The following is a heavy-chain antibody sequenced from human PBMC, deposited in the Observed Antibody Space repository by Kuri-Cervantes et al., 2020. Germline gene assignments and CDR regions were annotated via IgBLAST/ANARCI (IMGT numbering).Heavy chain of an antibody. CDR2: IWYDGSNK. V-gene: IGHV3-33*01. D-gene: IGHD1-26*01. CDR1: GFTFSSYG. J-gene: IGHJ6*02. CDR3: ARDGIVRATGTYYYYGMDV. Sequence: GGSLRLSCAASGFTFSSYGMHWVRQAPGKGLEWVAVIWYDGSNKYYADSVKGRFTISRDNSKNSLYLQMNSLRDEDTAVYYCARDGIVRATGTYYYYGMDVWGQGTTVTVSS.